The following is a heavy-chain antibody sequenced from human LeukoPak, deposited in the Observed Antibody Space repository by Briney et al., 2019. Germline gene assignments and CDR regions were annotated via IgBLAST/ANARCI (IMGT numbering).Heavy chain of an antibody. V-gene: IGHV3-48*03. D-gene: IGHD4-11*01. CDR1: GFTVTTYE. CDR3: ARNPTDSNYYYYYYMDV. CDR2: ISPSGTSI. Sequence: GGSLRLSCVASGFTVTTYEMNWVRQAPGKGLEWISHISPSGTSIFYADSVMGRFSISRDNAKKSLYPQMNSLRAEDTAVYYCARNPTDSNYYYYYYMDVWGKGTAVTVSS. J-gene: IGHJ6*03.